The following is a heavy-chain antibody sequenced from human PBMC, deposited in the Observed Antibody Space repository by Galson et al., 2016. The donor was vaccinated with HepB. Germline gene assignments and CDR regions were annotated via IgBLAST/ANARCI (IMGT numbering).Heavy chain of an antibody. V-gene: IGHV4-39*07. D-gene: IGHD2-2*01. CDR3: AGDGRYADTWDLSDY. CDR2: INQSGSS. J-gene: IGHJ4*02. Sequence: SETLSLTCSVSGGAISIGSHYWSWIRQSPGKALEWIGEINQSGSSNYNPSLRSRVTISVDTSKNQFSLKLTSVTAADTATYYCAGDGRYADTWDLSDYWGQGTPVTVSS. CDR1: GGAISIGSHY.